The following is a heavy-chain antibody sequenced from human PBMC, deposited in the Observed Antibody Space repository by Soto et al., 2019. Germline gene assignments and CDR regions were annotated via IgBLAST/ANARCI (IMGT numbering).Heavy chain of an antibody. CDR2: IHSDANT. CDR1: GFNVSSNS. V-gene: IGHV3-53*02. CDR3: ARHVWLES. Sequence: EVQLVETAGGLTQPGGSLRLSCAVSGFNVSSNSMNWVRQAPGKGLEWLSLIHSDANTKYADSVKGRFTISRDSSENKFYLQMNSLRAEDTGVYYCARHVWLESWGQGTLVTVSS. J-gene: IGHJ5*01.